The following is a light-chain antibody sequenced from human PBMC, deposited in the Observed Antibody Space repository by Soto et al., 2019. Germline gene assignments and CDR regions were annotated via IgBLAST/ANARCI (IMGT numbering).Light chain of an antibody. CDR2: KAS. CDR3: QQYNSYRA. Sequence: EIQMTQSPSTLSASVGDRVTITCRASQSIDTWLAWHQQKPGQVPKLLISKASNLESGVPSRFSGSGSGTEFTLTISSLQPDDSATYYCQQYNSYRAFGQGTKVDIK. J-gene: IGKJ1*01. V-gene: IGKV1-5*03. CDR1: QSIDTW.